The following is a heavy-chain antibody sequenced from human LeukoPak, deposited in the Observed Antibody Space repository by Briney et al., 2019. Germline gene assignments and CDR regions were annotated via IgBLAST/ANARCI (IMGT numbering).Heavy chain of an antibody. D-gene: IGHD3-10*01. J-gene: IGHJ4*02. V-gene: IGHV4-34*01. CDR3: ARGRPRYYGSGSYNY. CDR2: INHSGST. Sequence: SETLSLTCSVSDDSITMYYWTWIRQPPGKGLEWIGEINHSGSTNYNPSLKSRVTISVDTSKNQFSLKLSSVTAADTAVYYCARGRPRYYGSGSYNYWGQGTLVTVSS. CDR1: DDSITMYY.